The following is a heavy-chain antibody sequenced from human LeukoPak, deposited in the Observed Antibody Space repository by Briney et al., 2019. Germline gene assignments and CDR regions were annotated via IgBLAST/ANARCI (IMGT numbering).Heavy chain of an antibody. D-gene: IGHD3-22*01. CDR3: ARRYYYDSSGYYRYYYYYMDV. V-gene: IGHV4-34*01. CDR2: INHSGST. Sequence: MASETLSLTCAVYGGSFSGYYWSWIRQPPGKGLEWIGEINHSGSTNYNPSLKSRVTISVDTSKNQFSLKLSSVTAADTAVYYCARRYYYDSSGYYRYYYYYMDVWGKGTTVTISS. J-gene: IGHJ6*03. CDR1: GGSFSGYY.